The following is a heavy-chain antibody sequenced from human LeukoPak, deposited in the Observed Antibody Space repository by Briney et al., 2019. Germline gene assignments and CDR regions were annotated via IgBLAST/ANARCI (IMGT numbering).Heavy chain of an antibody. Sequence: HPGGSLRLSCAASRFTFSSYSMNWVRQAPGKGLEWVSYISSSSSTIYYADSVKGRFTISRDNAKNSLYLQMNSLRAEDTAVYYCARELRASRGYCFDYWGQGTLVTVSS. J-gene: IGHJ4*02. D-gene: IGHD2-15*01. CDR3: ARELRASRGYCFDY. CDR2: ISSSSSTI. V-gene: IGHV3-48*01. CDR1: RFTFSSYS.